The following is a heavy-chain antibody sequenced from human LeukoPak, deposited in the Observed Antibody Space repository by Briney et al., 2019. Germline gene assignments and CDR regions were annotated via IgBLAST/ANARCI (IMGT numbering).Heavy chain of an antibody. Sequence: ASVKVSCKASGYTFTGYYMHWVRQAPGQGLEWMGWINPNSGGTNYAQKFQGRVTMTRDTSISTAYMELSRLRSDDTAVYYCARDPTGTHYGGKNYFDYWGQGTLVTVSS. J-gene: IGHJ4*02. CDR2: INPNSGGT. CDR3: ARDPTGTHYGGKNYFDY. CDR1: GYTFTGYY. V-gene: IGHV1-2*02. D-gene: IGHD4-23*01.